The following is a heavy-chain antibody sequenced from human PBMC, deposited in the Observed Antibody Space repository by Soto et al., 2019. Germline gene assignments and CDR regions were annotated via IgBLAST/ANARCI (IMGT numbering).Heavy chain of an antibody. CDR3: AREVWGPVD. V-gene: IGHV3-7*01. CDR2: IKEDGMQK. J-gene: IGHJ4*02. D-gene: IGHD7-27*01. CDR1: GFTFTSYT. Sequence: EVQLVESGGGLVQPGGSLRLSCEASGFTFTSYTMIWVRQSPGEGLEWLANIKEDGMQKNYVDSVKGRFTISRDNAKKSLYLQMNSLRVDDTAVYYCAREVWGPVDWGQGTLVTVSS.